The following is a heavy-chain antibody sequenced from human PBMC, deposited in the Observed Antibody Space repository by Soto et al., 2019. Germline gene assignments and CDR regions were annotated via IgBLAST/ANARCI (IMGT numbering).Heavy chain of an antibody. CDR1: GGSISSGGYS. CDR3: ARVTSGTSRFDP. CDR2: IYHSGST. Sequence: SETLSLTCAVSGGSISSGGYSWSWIRQPPGKGLEWIGYIYHSGSTYYNPSLKSRVTISVDRSKNQFSLKLSSVTAADTAVYYCARVTSGTSRFDPCGQGTLVTVSS. D-gene: IGHD1-1*01. J-gene: IGHJ5*02. V-gene: IGHV4-30-2*01.